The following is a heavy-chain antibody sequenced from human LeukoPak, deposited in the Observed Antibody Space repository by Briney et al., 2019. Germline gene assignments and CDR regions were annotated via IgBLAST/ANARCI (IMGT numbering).Heavy chain of an antibody. CDR2: IKSKTDGKTT. J-gene: IGHJ4*02. Sequence: PGGSLRLSCAVSGLTFNVAWMSWVRQAPGKGLEWIGRIKSKTDGKTTDYAAPVRGRFSISRDDSKDTLYLQMNSLKTEDTAVYYCITDSSYETNNWGQGTLVTVSS. D-gene: IGHD3-16*01. CDR3: ITDSSYETNN. CDR1: GLTFNVAW. V-gene: IGHV3-15*01.